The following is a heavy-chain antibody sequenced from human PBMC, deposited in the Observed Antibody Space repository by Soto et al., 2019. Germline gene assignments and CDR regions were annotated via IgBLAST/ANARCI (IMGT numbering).Heavy chain of an antibody. CDR1: GGTFSSYA. CDR3: ARCSSYGDYVVEMEDYNWFDP. D-gene: IGHD4-17*01. Sequence: ASVKVSCKASGGTFSSYAISWVRQAPGQGLEWMGGIIPIFGTANYAQKFQGRVTITADESTSTAYMELSSLRSEDTAVYYCARCSSYGDYVVEMEDYNWFDPWGQGTLVTVSS. V-gene: IGHV1-69*13. CDR2: IIPIFGTA. J-gene: IGHJ5*02.